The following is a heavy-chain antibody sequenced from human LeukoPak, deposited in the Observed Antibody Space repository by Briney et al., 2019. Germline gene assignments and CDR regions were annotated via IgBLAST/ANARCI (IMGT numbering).Heavy chain of an antibody. CDR3: ARYGGSPANYYDY. V-gene: IGHV4-59*08. CDR2: IYYSGST. CDR1: GGSMNSYY. D-gene: IGHD1-26*01. J-gene: IGHJ4*02. Sequence: PSETLSLTCTVSGGSMNSYYWSWIRQPPGEGLEWMGWIYYSGSTTHNPSLKSRFTMSVDTSNNQFFLKLDSVTASDTAVYYCARYGGSPANYYDYWGQGTLVTVSS.